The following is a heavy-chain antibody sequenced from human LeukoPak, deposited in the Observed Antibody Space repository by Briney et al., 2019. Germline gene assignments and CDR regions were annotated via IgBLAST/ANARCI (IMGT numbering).Heavy chain of an antibody. Sequence: GGSLRLACAASGFTFSSYAMSWVRQAPRKGLEWVSSISGSGGSTYYADSVKGRFTISRDNSKNTLYLQMNSLRAEDTAVYYCAKSGYDILTSPWGYWGQGTLVTVSS. CDR3: AKSGYDILTSPWGY. J-gene: IGHJ4*02. CDR2: ISGSGGST. D-gene: IGHD3-9*01. V-gene: IGHV3-23*01. CDR1: GFTFSSYA.